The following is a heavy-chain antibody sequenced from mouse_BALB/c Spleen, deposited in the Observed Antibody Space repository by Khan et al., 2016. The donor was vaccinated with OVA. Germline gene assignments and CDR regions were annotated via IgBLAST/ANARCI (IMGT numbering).Heavy chain of an antibody. Sequence: QSGPELKRPGETVKISCKASGHTFTKFGMNWVKQAPGKGLKWMGWINTYTGEPTYADDFNGRFAFSLETSANTAYLQINDLKNEDTATYFCARPPYFSYVMDNWGQGTSVTVSS. V-gene: IGHV9-3-1*01. CDR2: INTYTGEP. CDR3: ARPPYFSYVMDN. J-gene: IGHJ4*01. CDR1: GHTFTKFG. D-gene: IGHD2-10*01.